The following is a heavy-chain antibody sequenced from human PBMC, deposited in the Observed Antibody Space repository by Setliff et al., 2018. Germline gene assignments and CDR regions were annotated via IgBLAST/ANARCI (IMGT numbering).Heavy chain of an antibody. CDR2: IKQDGSEK. Sequence: GGSLRLSCAASGFTFSRYWMSWVRQAPGKGLEWVANIKQDGSEKYYVDSVKGRFTISRDNAKNSLHLQMNSLRAEDTAVYYCARDHAYGSRFYYYYYGMDVWGQGTTVTSP. CDR1: GFTFSRYW. J-gene: IGHJ6*02. V-gene: IGHV3-7*01. CDR3: ARDHAYGSRFYYYYYGMDV. D-gene: IGHD3-10*01.